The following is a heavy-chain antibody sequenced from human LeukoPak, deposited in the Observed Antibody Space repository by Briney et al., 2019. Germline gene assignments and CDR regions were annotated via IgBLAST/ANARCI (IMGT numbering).Heavy chain of an antibody. CDR1: GFTFSSYS. D-gene: IGHD5-24*01. CDR3: ARGEMATIYPFDY. Sequence: GGSLRLSCAASGFTFSSYSMNWVRQAPGKGLEWVSSISSSSSYIYYADSVKGRFTVSRDNAKNSLYLQMNSLRAEDTAVYYCARGEMATIYPFDYWGQGTLVTVSS. CDR2: ISSSSSYI. V-gene: IGHV3-21*04. J-gene: IGHJ4*02.